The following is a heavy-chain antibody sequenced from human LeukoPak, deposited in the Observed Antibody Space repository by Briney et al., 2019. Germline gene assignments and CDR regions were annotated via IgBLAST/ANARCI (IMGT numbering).Heavy chain of an antibody. D-gene: IGHD3-10*01. CDR2: IDTNTGNP. V-gene: IGHV7-4-1*01. CDR1: GYTFTDHA. CDR3: ARRSMVQHLDV. Sequence: GASVKVSCKASGYTFTDHAINWVRQAPGQGLEYMGWIDTNTGNPTYAQAFTGRIVSSLDTSVSTAYLQIGSLKAEDTAVYFCARRSMVQHLDVWGKGTTVIVSS. J-gene: IGHJ6*04.